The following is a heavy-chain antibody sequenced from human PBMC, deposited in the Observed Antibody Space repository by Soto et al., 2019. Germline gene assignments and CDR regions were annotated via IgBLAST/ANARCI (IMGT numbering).Heavy chain of an antibody. D-gene: IGHD3-16*01. J-gene: IGHJ6*02. CDR2: INTYNGNT. CDR1: GYSFTRYG. Sequence: QVQLVQSRAEVKNPGASVKVSCKASGYSFTRYGIAWARQAPGQGLEWMGWINTYNGNTNYAQNLQGRVTLTTDTSTSTAYMELTSLRSNDPAIYYCAMVDVYVTPSPQDVWGQGTTVIVSS. CDR3: AMVDVYVTPSPQDV. V-gene: IGHV1-18*01.